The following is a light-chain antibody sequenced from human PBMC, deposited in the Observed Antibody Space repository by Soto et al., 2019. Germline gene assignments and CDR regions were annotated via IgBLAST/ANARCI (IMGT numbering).Light chain of an antibody. CDR2: DVT. CDR1: SADVGAYDY. CDR3: SSYPTSGTPV. Sequence: QSALTQPASVSGSPGQSITISCTGTSADVGAYDYVSWYQHHPGKGPKLMIFDVTIRPSGVSNRVSGSKSGNTASLTISGLQAEDEADYHCSSYPTSGTPVFGGGTQLTVL. V-gene: IGLV2-14*03. J-gene: IGLJ7*01.